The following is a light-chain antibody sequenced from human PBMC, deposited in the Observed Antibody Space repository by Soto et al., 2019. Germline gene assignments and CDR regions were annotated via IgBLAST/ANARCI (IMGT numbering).Light chain of an antibody. Sequence: DIVMTQSPDSLAVSLGERATINCKSSQSILFSSNNKNYLTWYQQKPGQPPKPLIYWASTRESGVPDRFSGSGSGTDFTRTISSLQAEDVAAYYGQQYYSTPVTFGGGTKVEIK. J-gene: IGKJ4*01. CDR2: WAS. V-gene: IGKV4-1*01. CDR3: QQYYSTPVT. CDR1: QSILFSSNNKNY.